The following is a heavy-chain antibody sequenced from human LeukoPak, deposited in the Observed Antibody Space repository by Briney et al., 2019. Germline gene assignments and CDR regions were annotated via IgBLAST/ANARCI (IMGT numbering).Heavy chain of an antibody. V-gene: IGHV4-34*01. CDR2: INHSGST. J-gene: IGHJ1*01. CDR1: GGSFSGYY. CDR3: ASESSRVVTPAEYFQH. D-gene: IGHD4-23*01. Sequence: PSETLSLTCAVYGGSFSGYYWSWIRQPPGKGLEWIGEINHSGSTNYNPSLKSRVTISVDTSKNQFSLKLSSVTAADTAVYYCASESSRVVTPAEYFQHWGQGTLVTVSS.